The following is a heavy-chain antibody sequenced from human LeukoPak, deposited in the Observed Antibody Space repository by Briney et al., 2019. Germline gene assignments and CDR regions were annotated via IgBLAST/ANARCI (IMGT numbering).Heavy chain of an antibody. CDR2: ISAYNGNT. CDR3: ARDLALVGATPQPNFDY. CDR1: GYTFTSYG. J-gene: IGHJ4*02. V-gene: IGHV1-18*01. D-gene: IGHD1-26*01. Sequence: ASVKVSCKASGYTFTSYGISWVRQAPGQGHEWMGWISAYNGNTNYAQKLQGRVTMTTDTSTSTAYMELRSLRSDDTAVYYCARDLALVGATPQPNFDYWGQGTLVTVSS.